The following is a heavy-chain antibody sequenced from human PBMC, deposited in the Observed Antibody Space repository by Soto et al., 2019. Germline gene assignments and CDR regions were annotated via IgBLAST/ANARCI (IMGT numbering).Heavy chain of an antibody. V-gene: IGHV1-18*01. D-gene: IGHD5-18*01. CDR3: ARERGGYSYGDY. CDR2: VNIYEGTT. J-gene: IGHJ4*02. Sequence: QVQLVQSGAEVKKPGASVKVSCKPSGYTFISYGITWVRQAPGQGLEWMGWVNIYEGTTNYAQKFQGGVTMTTDTPTSTVYLELRSLRSDDTAIYYCARERGGYSYGDYWGQGTLVTVSS. CDR1: GYTFISYG.